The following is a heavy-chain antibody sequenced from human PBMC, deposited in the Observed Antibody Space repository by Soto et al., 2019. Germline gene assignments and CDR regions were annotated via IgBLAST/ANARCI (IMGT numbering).Heavy chain of an antibody. J-gene: IGHJ4*02. CDR3: VKTLQYSYGLPH. D-gene: IGHD5-18*01. V-gene: IGHV3-66*01. Sequence: PGGSLRLSCAASGFTVSSNYMSWVRQAPGTGLEWVSVIYSGGSTHYADSVKGRFTISRDNSKNTLYLQMSSLRAEDTAVYYCVKTLQYSYGLPHWGQGTLVTVSS. CDR2: IYSGGST. CDR1: GFTVSSNY.